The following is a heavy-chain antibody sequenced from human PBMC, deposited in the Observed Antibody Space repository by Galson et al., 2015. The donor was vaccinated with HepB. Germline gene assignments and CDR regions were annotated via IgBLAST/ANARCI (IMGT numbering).Heavy chain of an antibody. J-gene: IGHJ3*02. D-gene: IGHD3-9*01. CDR2: ISDSGRT. CDR3: GREVNFAGATDGFDI. CDR1: GGSISSNNYF. Sequence: TLSLTCSVSGGSISSNNYFWSWIRQHPEKGLEWIAYISDSGRTYSHPSIKSRVSITIDTSKNQFSLKLSYVTAADTAVYYCGREVNFAGATDGFDIWGQGTLVTVSS. V-gene: IGHV4-31*03.